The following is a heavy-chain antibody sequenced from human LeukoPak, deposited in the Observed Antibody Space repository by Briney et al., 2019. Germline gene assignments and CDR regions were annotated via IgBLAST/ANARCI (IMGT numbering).Heavy chain of an antibody. J-gene: IGHJ4*02. Sequence: SETLSLTCAVYGGSFSSYYWSWIRQPPGKGLEWIGYIYYSGSTNYNPSLKSRVTISVDTSKNQFSLKLSSVTAADTAVYYCARDLPDYGGNLPSSWGQGTLVTVSS. CDR2: IYYSGST. D-gene: IGHD4-23*01. V-gene: IGHV4-59*01. CDR1: GGSFSSYY. CDR3: ARDLPDYGGNLPSS.